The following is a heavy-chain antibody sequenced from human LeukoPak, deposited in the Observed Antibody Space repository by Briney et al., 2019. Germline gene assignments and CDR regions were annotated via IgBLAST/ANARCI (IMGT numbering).Heavy chain of an antibody. V-gene: IGHV3-48*03. J-gene: IGHJ4*02. CDR3: VRGLFYFDS. CDR2: ISSSGSTI. Sequence: GGSLRLSCAASGFTFSSYEMNWVRQAPGKGLEWVSYISSSGSTIYYADSVKGRFTISRDNSKNTLYLHMNNLRAEDTAVYFCVRGLFYFDSWGQGTLVTVSS. CDR1: GFTFSSYE.